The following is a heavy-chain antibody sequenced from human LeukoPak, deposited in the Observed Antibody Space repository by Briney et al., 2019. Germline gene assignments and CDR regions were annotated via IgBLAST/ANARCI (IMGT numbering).Heavy chain of an antibody. V-gene: IGHV3-21*01. CDR1: GFTFSSYS. CDR2: ISSSSSYI. CDR3: ARPYDYGDYFDY. D-gene: IGHD4-17*01. Sequence: GGSLRLSCAASGFTFSSYSMNWVRQAPGKGLEWVSSISSSSSYIYYADSVKGRFTISRDNAKNSLYLQMNSLRAEGTAVYYCARPYDYGDYFDYWGQGTLVTVSS. J-gene: IGHJ4*02.